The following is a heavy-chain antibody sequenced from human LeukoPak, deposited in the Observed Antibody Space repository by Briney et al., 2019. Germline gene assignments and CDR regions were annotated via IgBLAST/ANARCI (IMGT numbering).Heavy chain of an antibody. CDR2: IWYDGSNK. D-gene: IGHD3-22*01. CDR1: GFTFSSYG. J-gene: IGHJ4*02. CDR3: AKLKYYYDSSGYYDY. Sequence: GGSLRLSCAASGFTFSSYGMHWVRQAPGKGLEWVAVIWYDGSNKYYADSVKGRFTIPRDNSKNTLYLQMNSLRAEDTAVYYCAKLKYYYDSSGYYDYWGQGTLVTVSS. V-gene: IGHV3-33*06.